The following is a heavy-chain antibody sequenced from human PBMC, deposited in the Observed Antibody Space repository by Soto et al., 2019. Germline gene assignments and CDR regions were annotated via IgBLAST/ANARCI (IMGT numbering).Heavy chain of an antibody. V-gene: IGHV4-30-4*01. Sequence: SETLSLTCTVSGGSISSGDYYWSWIRQPPGKGLEWIGYIYHSGSTYYNPSLKSRVTISVDTSKNQFSLKLSSVTAADTAVYYCARERPDGPGLAPGGQGTLATASS. CDR2: IYHSGST. CDR3: ARERPDGPGLAP. CDR1: GGSISSGDYY. J-gene: IGHJ5*02.